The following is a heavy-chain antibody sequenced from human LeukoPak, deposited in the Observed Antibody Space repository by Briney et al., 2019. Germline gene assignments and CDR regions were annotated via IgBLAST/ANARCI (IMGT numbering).Heavy chain of an antibody. CDR1: GFTFDDYA. CDR3: AKADTVTTHIDY. V-gene: IGHV3-9*01. CDR2: ISWNSGSI. Sequence: GRSLRLSCAASGFTFDDYAMHWVRQAPGKGLEWVSGISWNSGSIGYADSVKGRFTISRDNAKNSLYLQMNSLRAEDTALYYCAKADTVTTHIDYWGQGTLVTVSS. J-gene: IGHJ4*02. D-gene: IGHD4-17*01.